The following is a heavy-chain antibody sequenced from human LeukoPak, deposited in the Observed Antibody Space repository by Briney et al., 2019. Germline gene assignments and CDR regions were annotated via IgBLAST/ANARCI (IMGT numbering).Heavy chain of an antibody. CDR2: MNPNSGNT. Sequence: ASVKVSCKASGYTFTSYDINWVRQATGQGLEWMGWMNPNSGNTGYAQKFQGRVTMTRNTSISTAYMERSSLRSDDTAVYYCAREDEELGYCSSTSCYPRYWGQGTLVTVSS. CDR1: GYTFTSYD. J-gene: IGHJ4*02. V-gene: IGHV1-8*01. CDR3: AREDEELGYCSSTSCYPRY. D-gene: IGHD2-2*01.